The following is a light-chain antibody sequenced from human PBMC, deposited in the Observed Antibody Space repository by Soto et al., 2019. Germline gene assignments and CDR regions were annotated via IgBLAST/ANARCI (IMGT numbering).Light chain of an antibody. CDR3: SSYTPSRSYV. CDR2: DVT. J-gene: IGLJ1*01. Sequence: HSVLSQPACVAGSAVQSITISCTGTSSDVGVYMDVSWDQQHPGKAPKLMSDDVTNLPSDVSYRFSCSKSVNTAPLTISGLQAADAADYYCSSYTPSRSYVFGPRTKVTVL. CDR1: SSDVGVYMD. V-gene: IGLV2-14*01.